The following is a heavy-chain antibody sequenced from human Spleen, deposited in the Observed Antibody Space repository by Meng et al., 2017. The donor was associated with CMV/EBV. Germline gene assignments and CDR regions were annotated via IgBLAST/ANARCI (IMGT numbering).Heavy chain of an antibody. Sequence: SGFTFSSVWMSWVRQAPGKGLEWVGRIRSNDQGGLADYAAPVKGRLTISRDDSTNTLYLQMNSLETEDTAVYYCTTTAYSDSAFNRWGQGTMVTVSS. CDR1: GFTFSSVW. V-gene: IGHV3-15*01. CDR3: TTTAYSDSAFNR. CDR2: IRSNDQGGLA. J-gene: IGHJ3*02. D-gene: IGHD4-17*01.